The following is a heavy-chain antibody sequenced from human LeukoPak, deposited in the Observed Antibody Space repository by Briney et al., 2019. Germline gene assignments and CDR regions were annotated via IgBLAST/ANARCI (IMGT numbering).Heavy chain of an antibody. CDR3: ARGVLLCSGGSCYANWFDP. J-gene: IGHJ5*02. D-gene: IGHD2-15*01. CDR1: GFTFSSYW. V-gene: IGHV3-7*01. Sequence: HSGGSLRLSCAASGFTFSSYWMSWVRQAPGKGLEWVANIKQDGSEKYYVDSVKGRFTISRDNAKNSLYLQMNSLRAEDTAVYYCARGVLLCSGGSCYANWFDPWGQGTLVTVSS. CDR2: IKQDGSEK.